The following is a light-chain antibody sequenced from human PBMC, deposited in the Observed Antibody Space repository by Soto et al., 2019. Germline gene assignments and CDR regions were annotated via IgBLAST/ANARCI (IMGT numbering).Light chain of an antibody. CDR3: QQYNNWPRT. CDR2: DAS. CDR1: QSISSW. Sequence: DIQMTQSPSTLSASVGDRVTITCRASQSISSWLAWYQQKPGKAPKLLIYDASILESGVPSRFSGSESGTEFTLTISSLQSEDFAVYYCQQYNNWPRTFGQGTKVDIK. V-gene: IGKV1-5*01. J-gene: IGKJ1*01.